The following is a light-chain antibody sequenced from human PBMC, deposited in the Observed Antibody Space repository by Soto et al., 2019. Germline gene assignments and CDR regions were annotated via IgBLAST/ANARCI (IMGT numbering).Light chain of an antibody. CDR2: AAS. Sequence: IQLTQSPSSLSASVGDSVTITCRASQGISRYLSWYQQKPGRAPKLLISAASTLQSGVPARFSGSGSGTDFTLSITSLQPEDFATYYCQQSYSTPRTFGQGTKLEIK. J-gene: IGKJ2*01. V-gene: IGKV1-9*01. CDR3: QQSYSTPRT. CDR1: QGISRY.